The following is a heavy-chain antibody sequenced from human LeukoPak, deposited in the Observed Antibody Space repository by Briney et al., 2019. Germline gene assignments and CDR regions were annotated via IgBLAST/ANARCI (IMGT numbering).Heavy chain of an antibody. Sequence: GGSLRLSCAASGFTFSGSWMSWVRQAPGKGLEWVATIKGDGSGKFYVDSGKGRFAISRDDAKSSLFLQMDSLRSEDTAVYYCTKNTHDYWGQGTLVTVSS. CDR2: IKGDGSGK. CDR3: TKNTHDY. V-gene: IGHV3-7*01. D-gene: IGHD1/OR15-1a*01. J-gene: IGHJ4*02. CDR1: GFTFSGSW.